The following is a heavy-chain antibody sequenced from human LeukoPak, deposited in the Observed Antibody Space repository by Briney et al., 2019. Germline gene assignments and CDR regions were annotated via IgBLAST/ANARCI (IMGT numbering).Heavy chain of an antibody. J-gene: IGHJ4*02. CDR1: GFTFSDYY. V-gene: IGHV3-11*01. CDR2: ISSSGSTI. D-gene: IGHD1-26*01. Sequence: GGSLRLSCAASGFTFSDYYMSWIRQAPGKGLEWVSYISSSGSTIYYADSVRGRFTISRDNAKNSLYLQMNSLRAEDTALYYCAKDISVGATYYFDYWGQGTLVTVSS. CDR3: AKDISVGATYYFDY.